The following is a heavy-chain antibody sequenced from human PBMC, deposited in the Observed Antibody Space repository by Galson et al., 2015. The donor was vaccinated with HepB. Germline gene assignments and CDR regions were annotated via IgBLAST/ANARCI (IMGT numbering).Heavy chain of an antibody. D-gene: IGHD3-3*01. V-gene: IGHV4-34*01. CDR1: GGSFSGYY. CDR2: INHSGST. Sequence: ETLSLTCAVYGGSFSGYYWSWIRQPPGKGLEWIGEINHSGSTNYNPSLKSRVTISVDTSKSQFSLKLSSVTAADTAVYYCARWRSGSLFPKKLRYNDYWGQGTLVTVSS. J-gene: IGHJ4*02. CDR3: ARWRSGSLFPKKLRYNDY.